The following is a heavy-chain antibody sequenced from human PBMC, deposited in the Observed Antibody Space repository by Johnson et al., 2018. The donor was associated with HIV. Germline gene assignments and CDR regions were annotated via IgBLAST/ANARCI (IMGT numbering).Heavy chain of an antibody. V-gene: IGHV3-20*04. CDR1: GFTFSSNA. Sequence: VQLVESGGGLVQPGGSLRLSCAASGFTFSSNAMSWVRQAPGKGLEWVSGINWNGGSTGYADSVKGRFTISRDNAKNSLYLQMNSLRAEDTAVYYCARGGLLWFGHPADWGQGTMVTVSS. J-gene: IGHJ3*01. D-gene: IGHD3-10*01. CDR2: INWNGGST. CDR3: ARGGLLWFGHPAD.